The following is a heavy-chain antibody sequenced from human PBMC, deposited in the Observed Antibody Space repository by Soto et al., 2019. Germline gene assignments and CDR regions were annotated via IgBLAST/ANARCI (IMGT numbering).Heavy chain of an antibody. Sequence: QVQLVESGGGLVKPGGSLRLSCAASGFTFSDYYMSWIRQAPGKGLEWVSYISSSSSYTNYADSVQGRFTISRDNAKNSLYLQMNSLRAEDTALYYWARVRGSWSLGYWGQGTLVTVSS. J-gene: IGHJ4*02. CDR2: ISSSSSYT. D-gene: IGHD6-13*01. V-gene: IGHV3-11*05. CDR3: ARVRGSWSLGY. CDR1: GFTFSDYY.